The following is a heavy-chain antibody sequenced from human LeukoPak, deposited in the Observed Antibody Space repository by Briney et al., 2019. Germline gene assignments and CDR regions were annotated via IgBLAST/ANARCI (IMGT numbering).Heavy chain of an antibody. CDR2: ISGSGGTT. Sequence: PGGSLRLSCAASGFTFNNYAMNWVRQAPGKGLEWVSVISGSGGTTYYADSVKGRFTISRDSSKNTLYLQMNSLRAEDTAVYYCANFIVVVPAAPYYYYYGMDVWGQGTTVTVSS. J-gene: IGHJ6*02. D-gene: IGHD2-2*01. V-gene: IGHV3-23*01. CDR1: GFTFNNYA. CDR3: ANFIVVVPAAPYYYYYGMDV.